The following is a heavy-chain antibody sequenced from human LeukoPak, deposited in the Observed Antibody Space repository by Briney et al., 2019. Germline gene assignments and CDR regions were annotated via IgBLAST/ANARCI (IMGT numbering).Heavy chain of an antibody. CDR2: ISGSGGST. D-gene: IGHD6-19*01. CDR3: AKNGKYSSGWYSYWEVPDYYYYYGMDV. Sequence: GGSLRLSCAASGFTFSSYAMSWVRQAPGKGLEWVSAISGSGGSTYYADSVKGRFTISRDNSKNTLYLQMNSLRAEDTAVYYCAKNGKYSSGWYSYWEVPDYYYYYGMDVWGQGTTVTVSS. CDR1: GFTFSSYA. V-gene: IGHV3-23*01. J-gene: IGHJ6*02.